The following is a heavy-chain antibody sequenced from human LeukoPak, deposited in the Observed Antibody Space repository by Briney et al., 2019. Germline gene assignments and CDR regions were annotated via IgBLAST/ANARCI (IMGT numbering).Heavy chain of an antibody. CDR3: ARDVLEWFPATGWFDP. CDR1: GGSVSSGNYY. Sequence: SQTLSLTCTVSGGSVSSGNYYWTWIRQPAGKGLEWIGRIYTSGSTNYNPSLKSRVTISIDASKNQFSLRLSSVTAADTAVYYCARDVLEWFPATGWFDPWGQGTLVTVSS. V-gene: IGHV4-61*02. D-gene: IGHD3-3*01. J-gene: IGHJ5*02. CDR2: IYTSGST.